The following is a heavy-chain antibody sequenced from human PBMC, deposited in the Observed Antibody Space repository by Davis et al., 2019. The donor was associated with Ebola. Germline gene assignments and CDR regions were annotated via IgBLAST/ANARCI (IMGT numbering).Heavy chain of an antibody. J-gene: IGHJ4*02. V-gene: IGHV3-33*05. Sequence: GGSLRLSCAASGFTFSYYGMNWVRQAPGKGLEWVAAISYDGNNKFYADSVKGRFTVSRDNSKDTLYLQMNSLRAEDTAVYYCAREQMHCGGDCHDYWGQGTLVTVSS. CDR1: GFTFSYYG. CDR3: AREQMHCGGDCHDY. D-gene: IGHD2-21*01. CDR2: ISYDGNNK.